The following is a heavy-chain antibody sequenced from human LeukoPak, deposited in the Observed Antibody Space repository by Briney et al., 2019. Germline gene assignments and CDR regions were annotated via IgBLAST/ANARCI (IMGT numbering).Heavy chain of an antibody. Sequence: GGSLRLSCAASGFTFSSYAMSWVRQAPGKGLEWVSAISGSGGSTYYADSVKGRFTISRDNSKNTLYLQMSDLRAEDTAVYYCAKITMATTPNYWGQGTLVTISS. CDR1: GFTFSSYA. CDR2: ISGSGGST. V-gene: IGHV3-23*01. CDR3: AKITMATTPNY. D-gene: IGHD3-10*01. J-gene: IGHJ4*02.